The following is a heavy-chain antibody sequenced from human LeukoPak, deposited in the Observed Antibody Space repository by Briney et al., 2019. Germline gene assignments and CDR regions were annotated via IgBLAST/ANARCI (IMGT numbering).Heavy chain of an antibody. CDR3: ARETPYSSSRGVE. Sequence: PSETLSLTCAVYGGSFSGYYWSWIRQPPGKGPEWIGEINRSGSTNYNPSLKSRVTISVDTSKNQFSLKLSSVTAADTAVYYCARETPYSSSRGVEWGQGTLVTVSS. CDR2: INRSGST. J-gene: IGHJ4*02. V-gene: IGHV4-34*01. CDR1: GGSFSGYY. D-gene: IGHD6-13*01.